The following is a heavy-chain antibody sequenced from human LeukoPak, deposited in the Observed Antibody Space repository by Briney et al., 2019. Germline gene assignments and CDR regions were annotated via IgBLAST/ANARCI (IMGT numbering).Heavy chain of an antibody. CDR2: INHSGST. D-gene: IGHD1-1*01. Sequence: SETLSLTCAVYGGSFSGYYWSWIRQPPGKGLEWIGEINHSGSTNYNPSLKSRVTISVDTSKNQFSLKLSSVTAADTAEYYCARRKSYKLNDAFDIWGQGTMVTVSS. V-gene: IGHV4-34*01. CDR3: ARRKSYKLNDAFDI. CDR1: GGSFSGYY. J-gene: IGHJ3*02.